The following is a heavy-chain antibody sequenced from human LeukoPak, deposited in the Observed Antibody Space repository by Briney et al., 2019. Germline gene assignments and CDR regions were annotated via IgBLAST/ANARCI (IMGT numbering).Heavy chain of an antibody. CDR2: INPKSGGT. CDR3: ARNDYGDYKSDY. J-gene: IGHJ4*02. D-gene: IGHD4-17*01. V-gene: IGHV1-2*02. CDR1: GYTFTDYY. Sequence: GASVKVSCKASGYTFTDYYIHWVRQAPGQGLEWMGSINPKSGGTNYAQKFQGRVTMTRDTSISTAYMELSRLRSDDTAVYYCARNDYGDYKSDYWGQGTLVTVSS.